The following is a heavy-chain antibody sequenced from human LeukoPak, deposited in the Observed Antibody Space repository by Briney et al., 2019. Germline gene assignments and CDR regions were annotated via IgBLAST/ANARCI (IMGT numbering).Heavy chain of an antibody. CDR2: IYYSGST. CDR3: ARDALATNQISYWYFDL. Sequence: SETLSLTCTVSGDSIRSHYWSWIRQPPGKGLEWIGYIYYSGSTKSNPSLESRVTLSIDTSKNQFSLRLSSVTAADTALYFCARDALATNQISYWYFDLWGRGTRVTVSS. J-gene: IGHJ2*01. CDR1: GDSIRSHY. V-gene: IGHV4-59*11. D-gene: IGHD5-24*01.